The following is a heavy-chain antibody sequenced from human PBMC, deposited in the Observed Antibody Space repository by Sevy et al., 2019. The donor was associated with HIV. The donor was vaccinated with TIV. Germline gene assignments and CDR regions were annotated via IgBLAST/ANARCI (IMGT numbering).Heavy chain of an antibody. V-gene: IGHV3-30*04. D-gene: IGHD3-3*01. Sequence: GGSLRLSCAASGFTFSSYAMHWVRQAPGKGLEWVAVISYDGSNKYYADSVKGRFTISRDNSKNTRYLQMNSLRAEDTAVYYCARAGVQFLEWLSGGMDVWGQGTTVTVSS. CDR2: ISYDGSNK. CDR3: ARAGVQFLEWLSGGMDV. J-gene: IGHJ6*02. CDR1: GFTFSSYA.